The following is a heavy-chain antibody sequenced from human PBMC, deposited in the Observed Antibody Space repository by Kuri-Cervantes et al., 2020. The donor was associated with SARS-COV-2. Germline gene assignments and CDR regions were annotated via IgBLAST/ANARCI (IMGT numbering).Heavy chain of an antibody. CDR2: IYYSGST. CDR3: ARGKLGYCSGGSCYEKGWFDP. D-gene: IGHD2-15*01. V-gene: IGHV4-30-4*01. Sequence: SETLSLTCTVSGGSISSGDYYWSWIRQPPGKGLEWIGYIYYSGSTYYNPSLKSRVTISVDTSKNQFSLKLSSVTAADTAVYYCARGKLGYCSGGSCYEKGWFDPWGQGTLVTVSS. J-gene: IGHJ5*02. CDR1: GGSISSGDYY.